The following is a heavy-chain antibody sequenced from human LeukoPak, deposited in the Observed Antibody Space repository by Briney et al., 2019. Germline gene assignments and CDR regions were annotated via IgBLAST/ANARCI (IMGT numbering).Heavy chain of an antibody. V-gene: IGHV3-30*18. D-gene: IGHD4-17*01. CDR1: GFTFSSYG. CDR2: ISYDGSNK. CDR3: AKDLGDGDFTLDY. J-gene: IGHJ4*02. Sequence: GGSLRLSCAASGFTFSSYGMHWVRQAPGKGLEWVAVISYDGSNKYYADSVKGRFTISRDNSKNTLYLQMNSLRAEDTAVYYCAKDLGDGDFTLDYWGQGTLVTVSS.